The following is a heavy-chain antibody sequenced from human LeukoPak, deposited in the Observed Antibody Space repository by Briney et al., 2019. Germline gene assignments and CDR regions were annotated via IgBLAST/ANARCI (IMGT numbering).Heavy chain of an antibody. D-gene: IGHD6-19*01. J-gene: IGHJ6*03. CDR3: ARHRPAVAGYYYYYMDV. V-gene: IGHV5-51*01. Sequence: GESLKISCKGSGYSFTSYWIGWVRQMPGKGLEWMGIIYPGDSDTRYSPSFQGQVTISADKSISTAYLQWSSLKASDTAMYYCARHRPAVAGYYYYYMDVWGKGTTVTVSS. CDR1: GYSFTSYW. CDR2: IYPGDSDT.